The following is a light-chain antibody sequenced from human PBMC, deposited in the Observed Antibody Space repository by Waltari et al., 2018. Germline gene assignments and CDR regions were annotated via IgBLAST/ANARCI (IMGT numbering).Light chain of an antibody. CDR3: QQYDNLPLT. Sequence: DIQMTQSPSSLSASVGDRVTITCQASQDISNYLNWYQQKPGKAPKLPIYDASNLETGVPSRFSGSGSGTDFTFTISSLQPEDIATYYCQQYDNLPLTVGGGTKVEIK. J-gene: IGKJ4*01. CDR1: QDISNY. CDR2: DAS. V-gene: IGKV1-33*01.